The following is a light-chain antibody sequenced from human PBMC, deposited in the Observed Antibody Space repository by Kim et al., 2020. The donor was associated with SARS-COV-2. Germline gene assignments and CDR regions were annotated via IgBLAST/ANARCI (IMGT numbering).Light chain of an antibody. J-gene: IGLJ3*02. CDR3: AAWDDSLSGPV. Sequence: ELTQPPSASGTPGQRVTISCSGSTSNIGSNYVYWYQQLPGTAPKLLIYRNNQRPSGVPDRFSGSKSGTSASLAISGLRSEDEADYYCAAWDDSLSGPVFGGGTKLTVL. V-gene: IGLV1-47*01. CDR1: TSNIGSNY. CDR2: RNN.